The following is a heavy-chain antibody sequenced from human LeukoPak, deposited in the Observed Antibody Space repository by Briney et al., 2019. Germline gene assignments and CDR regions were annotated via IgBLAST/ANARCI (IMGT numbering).Heavy chain of an antibody. J-gene: IGHJ6*02. CDR3: AGYPSAAARMDV. Sequence: GRSLRLSCAASGFTFSSYGMHWVRQAPGKGLEWVAVIWYDGSNKYYADSVKGRFTISRDNSMNTLYLQMNSLRAEDTAVYYCAGYPSAAARMDVWGQGTTVTVSS. CDR1: GFTFSSYG. V-gene: IGHV3-33*01. CDR2: IWYDGSNK. D-gene: IGHD6-13*01.